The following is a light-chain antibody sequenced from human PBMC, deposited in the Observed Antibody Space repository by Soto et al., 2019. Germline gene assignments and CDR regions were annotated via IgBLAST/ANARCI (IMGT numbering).Light chain of an antibody. V-gene: IGKV1-17*03. J-gene: IGKJ1*01. CDR3: LQHNTFPWT. CDR2: GTF. CDR1: QGISNS. Sequence: DIQMTQSPSAMSASVGDTVTITCRASQGISNSLAWFQQKPGKVPKRLIHGTFNLQSGVPSRFSGSGSGTEFTLTISSLQPDDFALYYCLQHNTFPWTFGQGTKVDIK.